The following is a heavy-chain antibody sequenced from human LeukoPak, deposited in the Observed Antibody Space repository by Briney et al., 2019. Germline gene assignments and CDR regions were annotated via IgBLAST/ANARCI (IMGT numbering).Heavy chain of an antibody. V-gene: IGHV6-1*01. J-gene: IGHJ3*02. CDR1: GDSVSSNSAS. CDR3: ARGRGDLAARAFDI. Sequence: SQTLSLTCAISGDSVSSNSASWSWIRQSPSRGLEWLGRAYYRSKWSNDYAGSVRSRITINPDTTKDQFSLLLNSVTPEGTAIYYCARGRGDLAARAFDIWGQGTMVTVSS. D-gene: IGHD6-6*01. CDR2: AYYRSKWSN.